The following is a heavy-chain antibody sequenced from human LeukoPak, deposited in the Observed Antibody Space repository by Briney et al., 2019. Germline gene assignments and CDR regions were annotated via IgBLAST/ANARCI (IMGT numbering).Heavy chain of an antibody. J-gene: IGHJ4*02. CDR1: GFTFSTYA. V-gene: IGHV3-23*01. CDR2: ISGSGGGT. CDR3: AKVMDFWSLYYSGDFDY. Sequence: PGGSLRLSCAASGFTFSTYAMSWVRQAPGKGLEWVSSISGSGGGTYYADSVKGRFTISRDNSKNTLFLQINSLRAEDTAVYYCAKVMDFWSLYYSGDFDYWGQGTLVTVSS. D-gene: IGHD3-3*01.